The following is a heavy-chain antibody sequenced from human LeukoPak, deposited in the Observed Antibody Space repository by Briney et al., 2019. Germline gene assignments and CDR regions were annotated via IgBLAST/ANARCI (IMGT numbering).Heavy chain of an antibody. J-gene: IGHJ6*02. D-gene: IGHD3-22*01. CDR2: IEYDGSKT. CDR1: GFTFSNCW. CDR3: ARDTYYYNSSAFYHYYYGMDV. V-gene: IGHV3-74*01. Sequence: GGSLRLSCAASGFTFSNCWMHWVRQAPGKGLEWVSRIEYDGSKTKYADSVKGQFTICRDNAKNTLYLQMNSLRAEDTAVYYCARDTYYYNSSAFYHYYYGMDVWGQGTTVTVSS.